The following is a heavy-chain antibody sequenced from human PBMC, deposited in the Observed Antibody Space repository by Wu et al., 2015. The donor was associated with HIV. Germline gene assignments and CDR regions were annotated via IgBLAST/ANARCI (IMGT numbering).Heavy chain of an antibody. CDR1: GGIFSNFG. CDR3: ARGRSNVDPHDALDL. CDR2: ISPKTGGT. D-gene: IGHD3-16*01. J-gene: IGHJ3*01. Sequence: QVQLVQSGAELKKPGSSVKISCKASGGIFSNFGISWVRQAPGQGLEWMGWISPKTGGTVYAQKFQGRVTMTEDTSINTAYMEMNRLGSDDTAVYYCARGRSNVDPHDALDLWGQGTMVTVSS. V-gene: IGHV1-2*02.